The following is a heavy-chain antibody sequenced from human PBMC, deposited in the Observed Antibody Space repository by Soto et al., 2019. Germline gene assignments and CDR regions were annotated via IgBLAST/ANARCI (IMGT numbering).Heavy chain of an antibody. CDR1: GFTFSRYS. CDR3: AVQAEGYDAPFDY. CDR2: IRGSGANT. J-gene: IGHJ4*02. V-gene: IGHV3-23*01. Sequence: PGGSLRLSCAASGFTFSRYSMAWVRQAPGKGLEWVSFIRGSGANTYYADSVKGRFTISRDNSKEMLYLQMNSLKAEDTAVYFCAVQAEGYDAPFDYWGQGTLVTVSS. D-gene: IGHD5-12*01.